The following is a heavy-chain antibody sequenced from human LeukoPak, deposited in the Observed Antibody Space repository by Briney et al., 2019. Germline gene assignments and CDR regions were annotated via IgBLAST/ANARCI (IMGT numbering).Heavy chain of an antibody. V-gene: IGHV3-23*01. CDR3: AKGMGYSSGWRTYFDY. J-gene: IGHJ4*02. Sequence: GGSLRLSCAASGFTFSSYAMSWVRQAPGKGLEWVSAISGSGGSTYYADSVKGRFTISRDNSKNTLYLQMNSLRAEDTAVYYCAKGMGYSSGWRTYFDYWGQGTLVTVS. D-gene: IGHD6-19*01. CDR2: ISGSGGST. CDR1: GFTFSSYA.